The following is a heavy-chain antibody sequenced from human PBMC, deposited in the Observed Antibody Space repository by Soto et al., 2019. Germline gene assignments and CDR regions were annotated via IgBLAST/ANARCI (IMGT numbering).Heavy chain of an antibody. J-gene: IGHJ4*02. CDR3: ARGRSSTSPYPIGY. V-gene: IGHV4-31*03. CDR1: GGSISSGGYY. CDR2: IYYSGST. Sequence: QVQLQESGTGLVKPSQTLSLTCTVSGGSISSGGYYWSWIRQHPGKVLEWIGYIYYSGSTYYNPSLKSRVTISVDTSKNQFSLKLSSVTAADTAVYYCARGRSSTSPYPIGYWGQGTLVTVSS. D-gene: IGHD2-2*01.